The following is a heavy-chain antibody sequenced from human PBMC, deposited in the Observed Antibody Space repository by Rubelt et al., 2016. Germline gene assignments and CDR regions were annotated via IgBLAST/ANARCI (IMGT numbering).Heavy chain of an antibody. CDR2: IYPGNSDT. CDR1: GYSFTSYW. V-gene: IGHV5-51*01. Sequence: EVQLVQSGAEVKKPGESLKISCKGSGYSFTSYWIGWVRQMPGKGLEWMGIIYPGNSDTRYSPAFQGQVTISAHKSSSPAYLQWSSLQASDTAMYYCARLLQLWPFDYWGQGTLVTVSS. J-gene: IGHJ4*02. D-gene: IGHD5-18*01. CDR3: ARLLQLWPFDY.